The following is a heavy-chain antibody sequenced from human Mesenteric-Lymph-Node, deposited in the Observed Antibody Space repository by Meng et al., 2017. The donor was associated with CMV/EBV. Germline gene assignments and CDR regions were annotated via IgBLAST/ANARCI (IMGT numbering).Heavy chain of an antibody. CDR2: ISYDGSNK. Sequence: GGSLRLSCAASGFTFGNFWMSWVRQAPGKGLEWVAVISYDGSNKYYADSVKGRFTISRDNSKNTLYLQMNSLRAEDTAVYYCAREGRGRGGYFDYWGQGTLVTVSS. D-gene: IGHD3-10*01. V-gene: IGHV3-30-3*01. J-gene: IGHJ4*02. CDR1: GFTFGNFW. CDR3: AREGRGRGGYFDY.